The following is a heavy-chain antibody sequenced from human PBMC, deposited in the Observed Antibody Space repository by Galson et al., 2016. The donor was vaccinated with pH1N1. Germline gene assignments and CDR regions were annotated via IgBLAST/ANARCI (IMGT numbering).Heavy chain of an antibody. CDR1: GFTFSSFA. J-gene: IGHJ4*02. CDR2: ISGSGGRT. Sequence: SLRLSCAASGFTFSSFAMSWVRQAPGKGLEWVSSISGSGGRTDYADSVKGRFTISRDNSKNTLSLQMNSLGVEDTALYYCAKHLYSSVDYFDYWGQGTLVTVSS. D-gene: IGHD6-19*01. V-gene: IGHV3-23*01. CDR3: AKHLYSSVDYFDY.